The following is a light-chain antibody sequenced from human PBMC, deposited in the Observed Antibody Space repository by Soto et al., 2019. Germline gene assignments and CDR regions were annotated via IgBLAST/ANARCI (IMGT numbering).Light chain of an antibody. CDR2: GVY. CDR1: QTGNNNY. J-gene: IGKJ1*01. Sequence: IVLTQSPGTLSLSPGERATLSCRASQTGNNNYLAWYQHKSGQAPRLLIYGVYTRASGIPDRFSGSGSGTEFTLNITRLEPEDSAVYLCQHYGYSQWTFGQGTKVDIK. CDR3: QHYGYSQWT. V-gene: IGKV3-20*01.